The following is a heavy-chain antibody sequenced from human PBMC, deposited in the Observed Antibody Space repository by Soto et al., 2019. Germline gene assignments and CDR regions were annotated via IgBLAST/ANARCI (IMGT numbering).Heavy chain of an antibody. D-gene: IGHD2-2*01. CDR1: GYSFTTYA. V-gene: IGHV1-18*04. CDR2: ISPNSGDT. J-gene: IGHJ6*02. CDR3: ARDLSSTDYFYYYGMDV. Sequence: GASVKVSCKVSGYSFTTYAISWVRQAPGQGLEWMGWISPNSGDTDYAQRFQGRLTMTTDTSTCTAYMDLKSLRSDDTAVYYCARDLSSTDYFYYYGMDVWGQGTTVTVSS.